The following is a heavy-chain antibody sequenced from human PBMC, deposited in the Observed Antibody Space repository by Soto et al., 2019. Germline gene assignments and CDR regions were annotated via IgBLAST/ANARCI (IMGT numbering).Heavy chain of an antibody. J-gene: IGHJ5*02. CDR3: ARVGITGTTAFDP. V-gene: IGHV1-69*13. D-gene: IGHD1-7*01. Sequence: ASVKVSCKASGGTFSSYAISWVRQAPGQGLEWMGGIIPIFGTANYAQKFQGRVTITADEPTSTAYMELSSLRSEDTAVYYCARVGITGTTAFDPWGQGTLVTVSS. CDR2: IIPIFGTA. CDR1: GGTFSSYA.